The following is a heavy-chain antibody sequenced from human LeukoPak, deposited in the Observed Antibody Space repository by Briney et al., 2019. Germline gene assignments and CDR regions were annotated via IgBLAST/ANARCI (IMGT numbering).Heavy chain of an antibody. CDR1: GGSFSGYY. V-gene: IGHV4-34*10. CDR3: ATYKRISGWYVHDY. J-gene: IGHJ4*02. CDR2: MHDSGTT. Sequence: SETLSLTXAVYGGSFSGYYWSWLRQPPGMGLEWIGVMHDSGTTFYNPSLKSRVTMPVDTSKMQFSLQLSSVTAADTAIYYCATYKRISGWYVHDYWGQGILVTVSS. D-gene: IGHD6-19*01.